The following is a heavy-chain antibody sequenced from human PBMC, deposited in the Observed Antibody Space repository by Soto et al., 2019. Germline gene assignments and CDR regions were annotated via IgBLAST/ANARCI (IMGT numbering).Heavy chain of an antibody. Sequence: SVKVSGKASGGTFSSYAISWVRQAPGQGLEWMGGIIPIFGTANYAQKFQGRVTITADESTSTAYMELSSLRSEDTAVYYCAREPRGVVVVPAAMGWFDPWGQGTLVTVSS. D-gene: IGHD2-2*01. CDR3: AREPRGVVVVPAAMGWFDP. V-gene: IGHV1-69*13. CDR1: GGTFSSYA. J-gene: IGHJ5*02. CDR2: IIPIFGTA.